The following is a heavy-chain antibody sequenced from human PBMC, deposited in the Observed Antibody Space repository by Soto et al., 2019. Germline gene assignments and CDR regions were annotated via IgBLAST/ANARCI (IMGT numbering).Heavy chain of an antibody. CDR1: GGSVSRDSNF. J-gene: IGHJ4*02. V-gene: IGHV4-61*01. D-gene: IGHD4-4*01. CDR3: ARGYSHYAH. Sequence: SETLSLTCTVSGGSVSRDSNFWSWIRQPPGKGLEWTGYIYYSGPSRYNPSLESRVTISIDSSKNQVSLTLTSVTAADTAVYYCARGYSHYAHWGRGTLVTVSS. CDR2: IYYSGPS.